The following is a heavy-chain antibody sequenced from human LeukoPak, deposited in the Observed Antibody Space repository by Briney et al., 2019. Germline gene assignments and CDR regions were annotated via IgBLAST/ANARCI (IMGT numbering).Heavy chain of an antibody. V-gene: IGHV6-1*01. D-gene: IGHD6-6*01. CDR3: TRQRSTSTDYYGMDV. CDR1: GDTVSSNTAA. Sequence: SQTLSLTCAISGDTVSSNTAAWNWIRQSPSRGLEWLGRTYYRSKWNNDYAVSVQNRITINPDTSKNQFSLQLKSATPEDTAVYYCTRQRSTSTDYYGMDVWGQGTTVTVSS. J-gene: IGHJ6*02. CDR2: TYYRSKWNN.